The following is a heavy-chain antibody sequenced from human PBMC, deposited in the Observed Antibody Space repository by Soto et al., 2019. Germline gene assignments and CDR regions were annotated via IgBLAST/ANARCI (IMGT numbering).Heavy chain of an antibody. CDR2: IKKKSDGGTA. CDR1: GFTFNNAW. J-gene: IGHJ4*02. Sequence: EVQLVESGGGLVKPGGSLRLSCVASGFTFNNAWMNWVRQAPGKGMEWVGHIKKKSDGGTADYGAPAKDRFTISRDDSKNTVYLGMNSLRTEDTAVYYCVEDYYYRLPNWGEGTLVTVSS. D-gene: IGHD3-22*01. CDR3: VEDYYYRLPN. V-gene: IGHV3-15*07.